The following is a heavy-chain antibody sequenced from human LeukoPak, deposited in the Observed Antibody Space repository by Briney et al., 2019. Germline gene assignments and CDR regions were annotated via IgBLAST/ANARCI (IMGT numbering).Heavy chain of an antibody. V-gene: IGHV1-2*02. CDR3: ARDFAVASIVRLFDT. Sequence: GASVRVSCKASGYTFTYHNMYWVRQAPGQGLEWVAWINANTGDTKYAQKLQSRVSMTRDTFISTACMELSGLRSDDTAVYYCARDFAVASIVRLFDTWGQGTLVTVSS. CDR2: INANTGDT. J-gene: IGHJ5*02. D-gene: IGHD6-19*01. CDR1: GYTFTYHN.